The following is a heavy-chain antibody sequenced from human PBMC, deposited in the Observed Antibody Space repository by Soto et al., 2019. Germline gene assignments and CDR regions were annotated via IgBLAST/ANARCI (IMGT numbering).Heavy chain of an antibody. CDR2: IYYSGST. V-gene: IGHV4-61*01. D-gene: IGHD5-18*01. CDR3: ARSTYSYASPYYFDY. J-gene: IGHJ4*02. Sequence: LSETLSLTCTVSGGSVSSGSYYRSWIRQPPGKGLEWIGYIYYSGSTNYNPSLKSRVTISVDTSKNQFSLKLSSVTAADTAVYYCARSTYSYASPYYFDYWGQGTLVTVSS. CDR1: GGSVSSGSYY.